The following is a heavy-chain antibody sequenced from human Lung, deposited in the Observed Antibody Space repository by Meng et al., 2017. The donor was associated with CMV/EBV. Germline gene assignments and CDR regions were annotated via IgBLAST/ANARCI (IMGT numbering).Heavy chain of an antibody. D-gene: IGHD2-21*02. CDR3: AGTALVTAKIDS. Sequence: TVSGESISSGAYYWGWIRQHPVKGLEWIGYIFYSGSTYHNPSLDSRVTMSVDTSKNQFSLRLSSVTAADTAIYYCAGTALVTAKIDSRGQGTLVTVSS. J-gene: IGHJ4*02. CDR1: GESISSGAYY. V-gene: IGHV4-31*02. CDR2: IFYSGST.